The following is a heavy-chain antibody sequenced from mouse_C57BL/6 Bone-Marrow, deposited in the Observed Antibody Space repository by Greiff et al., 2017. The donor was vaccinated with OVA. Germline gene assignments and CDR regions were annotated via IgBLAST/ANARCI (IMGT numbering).Heavy chain of an antibody. D-gene: IGHD2-2*01. CDR3: GRGVTTLYYYAMDY. J-gene: IGHJ4*01. CDR2: IYLSDSET. CDR1: GYTFTSYW. V-gene: IGHV1-61*01. Sequence: QVQLQQPGAELVRPGSSVKLSCKASGYTFTSYWMDWVKQRPGQGLEWIGNIYLSDSETHYNQKFKDKATLTVDKSSSTAYMQLSSLTSEDSAVYYCGRGVTTLYYYAMDYWGQGTSVTVSS.